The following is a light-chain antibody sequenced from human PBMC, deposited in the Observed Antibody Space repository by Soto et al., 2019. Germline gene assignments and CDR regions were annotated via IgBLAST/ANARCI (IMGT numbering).Light chain of an antibody. CDR1: SSDVGGYNY. CDR2: EVS. CDR3: SSYTSNSTPYV. J-gene: IGLJ1*01. V-gene: IGLV2-14*01. Sequence: QSVLTQPASVSGSPGQSITISCTGTSSDVGGYNYVSWYQQHPGKAPKLMIYEVSNRPSGVSNRFSGSNSGNTASLTISGLQAEDEADYYCSSYTSNSTPYVFGTGTKLTVL.